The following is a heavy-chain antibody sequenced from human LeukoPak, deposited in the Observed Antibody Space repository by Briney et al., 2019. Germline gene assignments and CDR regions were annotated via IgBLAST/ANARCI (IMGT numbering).Heavy chain of an antibody. D-gene: IGHD3-22*01. Sequence: SVKVSCKASGGTFSSYAISWVRQAPGQGLEWMGGIIPIFGTANYAQKFQGRVTITADESTSTAYMELSSLRSEDTAVYYCATSRNYYDSRGPPRGTFDYWGQGTLVTVSS. J-gene: IGHJ4*02. V-gene: IGHV1-69*13. CDR1: GGTFSSYA. CDR3: ATSRNYYDSRGPPRGTFDY. CDR2: IIPIFGTA.